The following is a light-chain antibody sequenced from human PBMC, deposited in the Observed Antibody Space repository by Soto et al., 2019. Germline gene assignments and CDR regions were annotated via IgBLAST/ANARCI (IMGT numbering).Light chain of an antibody. V-gene: IGLV8-61*01. CDR2: STN. Sequence: QAVVTQEPSFSVSPGRTVTLTCGLSSGSVSTSYYPSWYQQTPGQAPRTLIYSTNTRSSGVPDRFSGSILGNKAALPITGAQGEGESGYYCVLYMGSGIWVFGGGTKLTVL. CDR3: VLYMGSGIWV. J-gene: IGLJ3*02. CDR1: SGSVSTSYY.